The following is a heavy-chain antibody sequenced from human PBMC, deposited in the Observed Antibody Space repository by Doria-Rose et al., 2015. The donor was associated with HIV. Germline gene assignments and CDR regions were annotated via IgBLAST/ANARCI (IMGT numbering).Heavy chain of an antibody. D-gene: IGHD5-12*01. J-gene: IGHJ3*02. CDR3: ARDIARRGGNAFDI. CDR2: IYSGNST. V-gene: IGHV3-66*02. Sequence: LSCAASGFTVSSNYMNWVRQAPGKGLEWVSLIYSGNSTYYADSVKGRFTISRDNSKNTLYLQMNSLRSEDTAVYYCARDIARRGGNAFDIWGQGAMVTVSS. CDR1: GFTVSSNY.